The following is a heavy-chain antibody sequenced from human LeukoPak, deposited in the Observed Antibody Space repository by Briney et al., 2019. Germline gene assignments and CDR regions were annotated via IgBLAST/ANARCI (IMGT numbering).Heavy chain of an antibody. CDR1: GGSFSGYY. CDR2: INHSGST. D-gene: IGHD3-10*01. Sequence: PSETLSLTCAVYGGSFSGYYWSWIRQPPGKGLEWIGEINHSGSTNYNPSLKSRVTIPVDTSKNQFSLKLSSETAADTAVYYCARAEYYYGSGSYYRTPFDYWGQGTLVTVSS. CDR3: ARAEYYYGSGSYYRTPFDY. V-gene: IGHV4-34*01. J-gene: IGHJ4*02.